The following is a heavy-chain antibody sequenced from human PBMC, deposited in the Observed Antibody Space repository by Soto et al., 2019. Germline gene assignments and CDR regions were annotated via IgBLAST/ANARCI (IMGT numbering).Heavy chain of an antibody. Sequence: SETLSLTCAVYGGSFSGYYWSWIRQPPGKGLEWIGEINHSESTNYNPSLKSRVTISEDTSKNQLSLKLNSVTAADMAVYYCACIVVVPASSLYAFDIWGQGTMVTVSS. D-gene: IGHD2-2*01. CDR2: INHSEST. CDR3: ACIVVVPASSLYAFDI. J-gene: IGHJ3*02. V-gene: IGHV4-34*01. CDR1: GGSFSGYY.